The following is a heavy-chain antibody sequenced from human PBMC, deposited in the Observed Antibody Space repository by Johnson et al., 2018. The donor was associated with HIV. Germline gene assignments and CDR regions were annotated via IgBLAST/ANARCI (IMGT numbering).Heavy chain of an antibody. Sequence: VQLVESGGGVVQPGRSLRLSCAASGFTFSSYAMHWVRQPPGKGLEYVSAISSNGGSTYYANSVKGRFTISRDNSKNTLYLQMGSLRAEDMAVYYCARDREQLVRYAFDIWGHGTMVTVSS. CDR3: ARDREQLVRYAFDI. CDR1: GFTFSSYA. CDR2: ISSNGGST. J-gene: IGHJ3*02. D-gene: IGHD6-6*01. V-gene: IGHV3-64*01.